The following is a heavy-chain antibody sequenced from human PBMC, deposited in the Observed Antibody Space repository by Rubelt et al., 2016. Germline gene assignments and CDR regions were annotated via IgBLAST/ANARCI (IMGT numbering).Heavy chain of an antibody. V-gene: IGHV4-59*05. CDR1: GGSISSYY. CDR3: ARLNGYSSSWL. J-gene: IGHJ4*02. Sequence: QVQLQESGPGLVKPSETLSLTCTVSGGSISSYYWSWIRQPPGKGLEWIGSLYYSGSTYYNPSLKSRVTISVYTSKNQFSLKLSSVTAADTAVYYCARLNGYSSSWLWGQGTLVTVSS. CDR2: LYYSGST. D-gene: IGHD6-13*01.